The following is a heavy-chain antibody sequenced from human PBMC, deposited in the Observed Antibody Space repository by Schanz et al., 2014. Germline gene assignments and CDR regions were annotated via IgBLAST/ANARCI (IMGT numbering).Heavy chain of an antibody. J-gene: IGHJ5*02. D-gene: IGHD3-22*01. CDR3: AREVGLYDRGWFDP. V-gene: IGHV1-69*09. CDR2: IVPIAGIT. CDR1: GGTFSSDT. Sequence: QVQLVQSGAEMKKPGPSVKVSCKASGGTFSSDTFSWVRQAPGQGLEWMGRIVPIAGITNYAQRFQGRVTITADKSSDTAYMELSSLRSEDTAVYYCAREVGLYDRGWFDPWGQGTLVTVSS.